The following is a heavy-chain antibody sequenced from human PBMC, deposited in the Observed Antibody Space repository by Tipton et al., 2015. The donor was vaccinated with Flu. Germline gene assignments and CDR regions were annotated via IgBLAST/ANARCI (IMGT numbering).Heavy chain of an antibody. CDR2: INHSGST. J-gene: IGHJ4*02. D-gene: IGHD3-10*01. Sequence: LRLSCAVYGGSFSGYYWSWIRQPPGKGLEWIGEINHSGSTDYNPSLMSRVTISVDTSKNQFSLKLSSVTAADTAVYYCARGSGSGTFMIFDFWGQGTLVTVSS. V-gene: IGHV4-34*01. CDR1: GGSFSGYY. CDR3: ARGSGSGTFMIFDF.